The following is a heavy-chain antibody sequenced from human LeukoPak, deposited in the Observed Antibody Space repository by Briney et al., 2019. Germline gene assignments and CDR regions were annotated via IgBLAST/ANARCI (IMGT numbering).Heavy chain of an antibody. CDR2: IIPILDIA. CDR1: GGTFSSYA. D-gene: IGHD2-21*02. V-gene: IGHV1-69*04. CDR3: ARDRAYCGGDCYSLSDDY. Sequence: SVKVSCKASGGTFSSYAISWVRQAPGQGLEWMGRIIPILDIANYAQKFQGRVTITADKSTSTAYMELSSLRSEDTAVYYCARDRAYCGGDCYSLSDDYWGQGTLVTVSS. J-gene: IGHJ4*02.